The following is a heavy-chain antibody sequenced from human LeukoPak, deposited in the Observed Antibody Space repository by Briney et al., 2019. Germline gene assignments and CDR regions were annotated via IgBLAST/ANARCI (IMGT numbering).Heavy chain of an antibody. Sequence: SGPTLVKPTQTLTLTCTFSGFSLSTRGVGVGWIRQPPGKALEWLALIYWDDDKRYSPSLKSRLTITKDTSKNQVVLTMTNMDPVDTATYYCAHTAYDSSGYYYVYFDYWGQGTLVTVSS. J-gene: IGHJ4*02. V-gene: IGHV2-5*02. D-gene: IGHD3-22*01. CDR2: IYWDDDK. CDR3: AHTAYDSSGYYYVYFDY. CDR1: GFSLSTRGVG.